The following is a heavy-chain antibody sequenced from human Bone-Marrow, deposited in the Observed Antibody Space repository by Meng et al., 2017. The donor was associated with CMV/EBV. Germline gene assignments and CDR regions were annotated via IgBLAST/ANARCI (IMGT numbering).Heavy chain of an antibody. CDR3: ARIPKKYCSSTSCYLGWDY. V-gene: IGHV1-2*02. D-gene: IGHD2-2*01. CDR1: TGYY. Sequence: TGYYMHWVRQDHGQGIEWMGWINPNSGGTNYAQKFQGRVTMTRDTSISTAYMELSRLRSDDTAVYYCARIPKKYCSSTSCYLGWDYWGQGTLVTVSS. J-gene: IGHJ4*02. CDR2: INPNSGGT.